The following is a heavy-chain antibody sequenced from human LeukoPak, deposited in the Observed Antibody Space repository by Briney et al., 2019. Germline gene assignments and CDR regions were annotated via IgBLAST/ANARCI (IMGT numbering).Heavy chain of an antibody. V-gene: IGHV3-74*01. J-gene: IGHJ4*02. CDR3: ARVLDSGSAIDY. CDR1: GNYW. CDR2: INSDGSIT. D-gene: IGHD1-26*01. Sequence: GGSLRLSCAASGNYWMHWVRQAPGKGLVWVSRINSDGSITSYADSVKGRFTISRDDAKNTLYRQRNSLRAEDTAVYYCARVLDSGSAIDYWGQRTLVTVSS.